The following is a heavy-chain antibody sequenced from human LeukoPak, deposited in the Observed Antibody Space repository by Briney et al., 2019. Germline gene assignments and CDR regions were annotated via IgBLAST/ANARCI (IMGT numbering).Heavy chain of an antibody. CDR1: GFSFSSYC. D-gene: IGHD4-17*01. J-gene: IGHJ3*02. CDR3: ARSDYGPYAFDI. Sequence: GGSLRLSCAASGFSFSSYCMNWVRQAPGKGLEWVSYISSSSTPIYYADSVKGRFTISRDNAKNSLYLQLNSLRAEDTAVYYCARSDYGPYAFDIWGQGTMVTVSS. CDR2: ISSSSTPI. V-gene: IGHV3-48*04.